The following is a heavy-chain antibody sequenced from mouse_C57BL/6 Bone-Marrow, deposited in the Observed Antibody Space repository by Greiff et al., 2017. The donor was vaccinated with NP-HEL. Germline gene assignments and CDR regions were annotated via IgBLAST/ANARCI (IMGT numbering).Heavy chain of an antibody. CDR3: AYRPYYFDY. Sequence: QVQLQQSGPELVKPGASVKISCTASGYAFSSSWMNWVQQRPGKGLEWIGRIYPGDGATNYNGKFTGKATLTADKTSSTAYMQRSSRTSGDSAVYFCAYRPYYFDYWGQGTTLTVSS. CDR1: GYAFSSSW. V-gene: IGHV1-82*01. D-gene: IGHD2-14*01. CDR2: IYPGDGAT. J-gene: IGHJ2*01.